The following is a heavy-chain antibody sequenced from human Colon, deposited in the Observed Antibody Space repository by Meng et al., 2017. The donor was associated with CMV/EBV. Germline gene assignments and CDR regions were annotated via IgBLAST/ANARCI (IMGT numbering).Heavy chain of an antibody. CDR3: AKGRGSSTSSYDY. Sequence: GSLRLSCAVSGGSITQNYWSWIRQSPGKGLEWIGYTYYSGSTNYNPSLKSRVTISVDTSKNHVSLRLTSVTAADTAVYYCAKGRGSSTSSYDYWGQGTLVTVSS. D-gene: IGHD2-2*01. V-gene: IGHV4-59*01. CDR1: GGSITQNY. CDR2: TYYSGST. J-gene: IGHJ4*02.